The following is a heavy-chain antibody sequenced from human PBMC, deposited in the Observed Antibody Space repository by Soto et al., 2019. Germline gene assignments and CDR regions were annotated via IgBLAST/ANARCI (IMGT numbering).Heavy chain of an antibody. V-gene: IGHV3-30-3*01. J-gene: IGHJ6*02. Sequence: QVHLVESGGGVVQPGRSLRLSCAASGFTFSSYAMHWVRQAPGKGLEWVAVISYDGSNKYYADSVKRRFTITRDNSKNTLYLQMNSLRAEDTAVYYCARGAVPYYYYYGMDVWGQGTTVTVSS. CDR2: ISYDGSNK. D-gene: IGHD1-26*01. CDR3: ARGAVPYYYYYGMDV. CDR1: GFTFSSYA.